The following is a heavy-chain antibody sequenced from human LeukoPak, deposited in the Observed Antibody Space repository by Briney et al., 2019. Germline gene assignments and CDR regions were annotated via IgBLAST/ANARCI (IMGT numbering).Heavy chain of an antibody. Sequence: GGSLRLSCAASGFTFSTYEMNWVRQAPGKGLEWLSYISSSGGIIYYADSVKGRFTISRDNPKNSLYLEMNSLSAEDTSIYYCARAYSSTWYGWFGPWGQGTLVTVSS. CDR1: GFTFSTYE. CDR2: ISSSGGII. V-gene: IGHV3-48*03. J-gene: IGHJ5*02. D-gene: IGHD6-13*01. CDR3: ARAYSSTWYGWFGP.